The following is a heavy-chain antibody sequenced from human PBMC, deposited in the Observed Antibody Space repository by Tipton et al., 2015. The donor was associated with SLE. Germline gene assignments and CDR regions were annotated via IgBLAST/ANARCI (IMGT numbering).Heavy chain of an antibody. CDR3: ARVTYDYYGSGSPRLYWFDP. V-gene: IGHV4-59*11. J-gene: IGHJ5*02. CDR2: IYYSGST. CDR1: GVSISSHY. Sequence: TLSLTCTVSGVSISSHYWSWIRQPPGKGLEWIGYIYYSGSTNYNPSLKSRVTISVDTSKNQFSLKLSSVTAADTAVYYCARVTYDYYGSGSPRLYWFDPWGQGTLVTVSS. D-gene: IGHD3-10*01.